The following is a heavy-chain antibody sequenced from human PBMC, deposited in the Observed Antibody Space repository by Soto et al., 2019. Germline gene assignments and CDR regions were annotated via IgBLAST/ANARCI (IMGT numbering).Heavy chain of an antibody. D-gene: IGHD2-2*01. CDR2: ISSNGGST. Sequence: SGGSLRLSCSASGFTFSSYAMHWVRQAPGKGLEYVSAISSNGGSTYYADSVKGRFTISRDNSKNTLYLQMSSLRAEDTAVYYCVEAPIPCYCSSSSCSGAYYFYGIDVWGQGTMVTVSS. CDR3: VEAPIPCYCSSSSCSGAYYFYGIDV. CDR1: GFTFSSYA. J-gene: IGHJ6*02. V-gene: IGHV3-64D*06.